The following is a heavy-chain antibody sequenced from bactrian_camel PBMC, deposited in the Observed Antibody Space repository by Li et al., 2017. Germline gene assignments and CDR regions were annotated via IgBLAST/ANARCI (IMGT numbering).Heavy chain of an antibody. V-gene: IGHV3S53*01. CDR2: IDSDGRT. D-gene: IGHD3*01. J-gene: IGHJ4*01. CDR1: GYRYSTYC. Sequence: HVQLVESGGGSVQAGESLRLSCVVSGYRYSTYCVGWFRQVPGNEREPLASIDSDGRTSVADSVKGRFTISQDKAKTTLYLQMNSLKPEDTAMYYCALARWCLMVDCEPGNWCYLSQRHQGTQVTVS.